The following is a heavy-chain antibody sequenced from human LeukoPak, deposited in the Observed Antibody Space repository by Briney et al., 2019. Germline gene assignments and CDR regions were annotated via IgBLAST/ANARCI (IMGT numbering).Heavy chain of an antibody. V-gene: IGHV4-34*01. CDR2: INHSGST. J-gene: IGHJ6*02. Sequence: SETLSLTCAVYGGSFSGYYWSWIRQPPGKGLEWIGEINHSGSTNYNPSLKSRVTISVDTSKNQFSLKLSSVTAADTAVYYCARGGGLLWFGEFLISYYGMDVWGQGTTVTVSS. D-gene: IGHD3-10*01. CDR1: GGSFSGYY. CDR3: ARGGGLLWFGEFLISYYGMDV.